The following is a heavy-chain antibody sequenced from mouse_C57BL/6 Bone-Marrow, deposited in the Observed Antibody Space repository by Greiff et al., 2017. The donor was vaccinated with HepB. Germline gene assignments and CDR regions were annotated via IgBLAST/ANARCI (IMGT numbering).Heavy chain of an antibody. CDR2: IYPGSGNT. D-gene: IGHD2-3*01. V-gene: IGHV1-76*01. Sequence: QVQLKESGAELVRPGASVKLSCKASGYTFTDYYINWVKQRPGQGLEWIARIYPGSGNTYYNEKFKGKATLTAEKSSSTAYMQLSSLTSEDSAVYVCARGGYYGYWGQGTTLTVSS. CDR1: GYTFTDYY. CDR3: ARGGYYGY. J-gene: IGHJ2*01.